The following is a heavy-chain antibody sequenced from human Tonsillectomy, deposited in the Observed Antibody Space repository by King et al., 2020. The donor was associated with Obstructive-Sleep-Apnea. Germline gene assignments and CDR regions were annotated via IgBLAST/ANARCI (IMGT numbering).Heavy chain of an antibody. Sequence: QLVQSGAEVKKPGESLKISCKGSGYSFTSYWIGWVRQMPGKGLEWMGIIYPGDSDTRYSPSFQGQVTISADKSISTAYLQWSSLKASDTAMYYCARRYGYCSGGSCYYYFDYWGQGTLVTVSS. CDR1: GYSFTSYW. V-gene: IGHV5-51*01. J-gene: IGHJ4*02. D-gene: IGHD2-15*01. CDR3: ARRYGYCSGGSCYYYFDY. CDR2: IYPGDSDT.